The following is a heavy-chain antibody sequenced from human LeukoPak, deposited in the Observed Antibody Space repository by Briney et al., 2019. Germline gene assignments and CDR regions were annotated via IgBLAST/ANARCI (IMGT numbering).Heavy chain of an antibody. Sequence: SETLSLTCTVSGGSISSSTYYWGWIRQPAGKGLERIGRIYTSGSTNYNPSLKSRVTMSVDTSKNQFSLKLSSVTAADTAVYYCARVAVVVPAAIGWFDPWGQGTLVTVSS. CDR3: ARVAVVVPAAIGWFDP. CDR1: GGSISSSTYY. V-gene: IGHV4-61*02. CDR2: IYTSGST. J-gene: IGHJ5*02. D-gene: IGHD2-2*01.